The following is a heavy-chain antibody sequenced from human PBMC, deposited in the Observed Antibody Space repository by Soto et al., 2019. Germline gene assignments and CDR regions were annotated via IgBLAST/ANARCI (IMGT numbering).Heavy chain of an antibody. CDR3: ARGGTYLLDPLSLVY. J-gene: IGHJ4*02. Sequence: ASVKVSCKASGYTFTSYGISWVRQAPGQGLEWMGWISAYNGNTNYAQKLQGRVTMTTDTSTSTAYMELRSLRSDDTAVYYCARGGTYLLDPLSLVYWGQGTLVTVSS. D-gene: IGHD1-1*01. CDR2: ISAYNGNT. V-gene: IGHV1-18*01. CDR1: GYTFTSYG.